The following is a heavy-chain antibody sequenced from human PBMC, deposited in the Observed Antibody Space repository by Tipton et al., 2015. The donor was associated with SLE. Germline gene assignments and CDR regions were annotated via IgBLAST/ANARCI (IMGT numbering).Heavy chain of an antibody. V-gene: IGHV5-51*01. J-gene: IGHJ3*02. CDR2: IYPGDSDT. CDR3: ARLGLGLAAAGGAFDI. D-gene: IGHD6-13*01. Sequence: QLVQSGAEVKKPGESLKISCKGSGYSFTSYWIVWVRQMPGKGLEWMGMIYPGDSDTRYSPSFQGQVTISADKSISTAYLQWSSLKASDTAMYYCARLGLGLAAAGGAFDIWGQGTMVTVSS. CDR1: GYSFTSYW.